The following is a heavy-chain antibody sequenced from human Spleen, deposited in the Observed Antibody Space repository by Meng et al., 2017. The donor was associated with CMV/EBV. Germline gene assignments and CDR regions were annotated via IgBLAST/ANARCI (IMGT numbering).Heavy chain of an antibody. J-gene: IGHJ4*02. CDR1: DYTFTSYG. V-gene: IGHV1-18*01. CDR3: ARAGWYCSSFSCLNFDY. Sequence: ASVKVSCKASDYTFTSYGISWVRQAPGQGLEWMGWISTYIGNTNYAQKLQGRVTMTTDTSTNTAYMELRSLRSDDTAVYYCARAGWYCSSFSCLNFDYWGQGTLVTVSS. D-gene: IGHD2-2*01. CDR2: ISTYIGNT.